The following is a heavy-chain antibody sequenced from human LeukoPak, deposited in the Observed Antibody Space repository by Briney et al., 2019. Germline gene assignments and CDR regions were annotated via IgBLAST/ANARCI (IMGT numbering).Heavy chain of an antibody. CDR1: GGTFSSYA. J-gene: IGHJ4*02. V-gene: IGHV1-69*04. D-gene: IGHD3-3*01. CDR3: ARGPLNLEWSPFDY. Sequence: GASVKVSCKASGGTFSSYAISWVRQAPGQGLEWMGRIIPILGIANYAQKFQGRVTITADKSTSTAYMELSSLRSEDTAVYYCARGPLNLEWSPFDYWGQGTLVTVSS. CDR2: IIPILGIA.